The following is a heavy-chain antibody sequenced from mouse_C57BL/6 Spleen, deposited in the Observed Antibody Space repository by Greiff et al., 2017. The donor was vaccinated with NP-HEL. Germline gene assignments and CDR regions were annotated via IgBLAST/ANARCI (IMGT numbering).Heavy chain of an antibody. CDR3: VLYYGRALFAY. CDR2: IHPSDSDT. Sequence: QVQLQQPGAELVKPGASVKVSCKASGYTFTSYWMHWVKQRPGQGLEWIGRIHPSDSDTNYNQKFKGKATLTVDKSSSTAYMQLSSLTSEDSAVYYCVLYYGRALFAYWGQGTLVTVSA. V-gene: IGHV1-74*01. D-gene: IGHD1-1*01. CDR1: GYTFTSYW. J-gene: IGHJ3*01.